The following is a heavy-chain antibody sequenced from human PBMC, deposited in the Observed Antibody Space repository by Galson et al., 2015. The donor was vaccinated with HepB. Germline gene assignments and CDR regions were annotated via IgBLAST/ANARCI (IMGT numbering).Heavy chain of an antibody. CDR1: GFTFSSYA. V-gene: IGHV3-23*01. Sequence: SLRLSCAAPGFTFSSYAMSWVRQAPGKGLEWVSAISGSGGSTYYADSVKGRFTISRDNSKNTLYLQMNSLRAEDTAVYYCATYFDSSGYYDDYWGQGTLVTVSS. CDR3: ATYFDSSGYYDDY. J-gene: IGHJ4*02. D-gene: IGHD3-22*01. CDR2: ISGSGGST.